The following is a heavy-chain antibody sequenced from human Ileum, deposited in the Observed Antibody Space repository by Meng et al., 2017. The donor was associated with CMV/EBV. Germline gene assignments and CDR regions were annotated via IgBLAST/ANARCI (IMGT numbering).Heavy chain of an antibody. CDR2: IYNTVTT. CDR1: GGSIRGGDYY. D-gene: IGHD3-10*01. J-gene: IGHJ3*02. CDR3: ARATATVVTIRGAFHI. V-gene: IGHV4-39*07. Sequence: GSLRPSGNVPGGSIRGGDYYWGWIRQPPGKGLEWTASIYNTVTTYYSPSLKSRVTISVDTSKHQFSLKLTSVTAADTAVFYCARATATVVTIRGAFHIWGQGTMVTVSS.